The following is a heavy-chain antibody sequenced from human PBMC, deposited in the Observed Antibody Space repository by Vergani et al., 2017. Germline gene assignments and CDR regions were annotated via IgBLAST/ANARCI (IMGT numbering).Heavy chain of an antibody. CDR2: INPSGGST. D-gene: IGHD6-19*01. Sequence: QVQLVQSGAEVKKPGASVKVSCKASGYTFTSYYMHWVRQAPGQGLEWMGIINPSGGSTSYAQKFQGRVTMTRDTSTSTVYMELSSLRSEDTAVYYCARVAQWLVPYDAFDIWGQGTMVTVSS. CDR1: GYTFTSYY. J-gene: IGHJ3*02. V-gene: IGHV1-46*01. CDR3: ARVAQWLVPYDAFDI.